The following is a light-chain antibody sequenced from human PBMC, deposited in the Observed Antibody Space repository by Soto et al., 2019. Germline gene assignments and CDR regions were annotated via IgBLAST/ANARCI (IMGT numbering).Light chain of an antibody. Sequence: ETVMTQSPATLSVSPGERVTLSCRASQSVSNNLGWYQQKPGQAPRLLIYGASTRATGIPGRFSGSGSGTEFTLTISSLQSEDFAVYYGHQYNNWPVYTVGQGTKLEI. V-gene: IGKV3-15*01. CDR2: GAS. CDR1: QSVSNN. CDR3: HQYNNWPVYT. J-gene: IGKJ2*01.